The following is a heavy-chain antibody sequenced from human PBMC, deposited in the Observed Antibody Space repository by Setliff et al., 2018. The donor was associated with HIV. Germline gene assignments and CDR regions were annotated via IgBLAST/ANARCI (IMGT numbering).Heavy chain of an antibody. CDR1: ECTFVDYY. CDR3: VIVPLYENVYDNIWGSYRPLDY. Sequence: ASVKVSCKASECTFVDYYMHWVQQAPGKGLEWMGRVDPDDGETIYAEKFQDRLTITADASTDTTYMELSSLRSEDTAVYYCVIVPLYENVYDNIWGSYRPLDYWGQGTLVTVSS. J-gene: IGHJ4*02. D-gene: IGHD3-16*02. CDR2: VDPDDGET. V-gene: IGHV1-69-2*01.